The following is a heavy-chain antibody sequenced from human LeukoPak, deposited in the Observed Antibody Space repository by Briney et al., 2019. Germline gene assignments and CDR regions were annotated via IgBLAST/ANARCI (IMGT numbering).Heavy chain of an antibody. V-gene: IGHV1-18*01. Sequence: ASVNVSCTASGYTFTSYGFSGWRQAPGQGLEGMGWISAYNGNTNYAQKLQGRVTMTTDTSTSTAYMELRSLRSDDTAVYYCARDRGYYYDSSGYYTLGYWGQGTLVTVSS. J-gene: IGHJ4*02. D-gene: IGHD3-22*01. CDR2: ISAYNGNT. CDR1: GYTFTSYG. CDR3: ARDRGYYYDSSGYYTLGY.